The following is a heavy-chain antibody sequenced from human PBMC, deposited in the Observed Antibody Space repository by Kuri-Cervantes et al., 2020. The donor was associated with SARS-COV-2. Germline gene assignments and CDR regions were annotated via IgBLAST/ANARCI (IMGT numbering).Heavy chain of an antibody. J-gene: IGHJ4*02. V-gene: IGHV3-30-3*01. Sequence: GESLKISCAASGFTFSSYAMHWVRQAPGKGLEWVAVISYDGSNKYYADSVKGRFTISRDNAKNSLYLQMNSLRAEDTAVYYCARDRWTVAGGLDYWGQGTLVTVSS. CDR2: ISYDGSNK. CDR3: ARDRWTVAGGLDY. CDR1: GFTFSSYA. D-gene: IGHD3-10*01.